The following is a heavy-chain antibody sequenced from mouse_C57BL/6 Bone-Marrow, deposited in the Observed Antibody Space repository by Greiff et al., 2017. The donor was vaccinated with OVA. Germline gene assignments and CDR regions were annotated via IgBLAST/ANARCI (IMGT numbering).Heavy chain of an antibody. V-gene: IGHV2-3*01. D-gene: IGHD2-5*01. CDR2: IWGDGST. CDR1: GFSLTSYG. Sequence: VKLVESGPGLVAPSQSLSITCTVSGFSLTSYGVSWVRQPPGKGLEWLGVIWGDGSTNYHSALISRLSISKDNSKSQVFLKLNSLQTDDTATYYCAKPEAYYSNFTLYYYVMDYWGQGTSVTVSS. CDR3: AKPEAYYSNFTLYYYVMDY. J-gene: IGHJ4*01.